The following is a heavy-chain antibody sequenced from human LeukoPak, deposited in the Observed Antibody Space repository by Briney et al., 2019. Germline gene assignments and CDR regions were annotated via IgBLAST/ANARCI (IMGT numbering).Heavy chain of an antibody. V-gene: IGHV1-69*05. CDR1: EGTFSSYA. D-gene: IGHD1-26*01. J-gene: IGHJ3*02. Sequence: SVKVSCKASEGTFSSYAISWVRQAPGQGLECMGRIIPIFGTANYAQKFQGRVTITTDESTSTAYMELSSLRSEDTAVYYCARVLSGSYYDAFDIWGQGTMVTVSS. CDR3: ARVLSGSYYDAFDI. CDR2: IIPIFGTA.